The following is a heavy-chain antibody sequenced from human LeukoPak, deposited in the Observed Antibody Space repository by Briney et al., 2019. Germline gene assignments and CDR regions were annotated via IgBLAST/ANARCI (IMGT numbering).Heavy chain of an antibody. V-gene: IGHV4-4*07. CDR2: IYTSGST. CDR3: ARDTYYYDSSGYYRLDY. CDR1: GVSISSYY. D-gene: IGHD3-22*01. J-gene: IGHJ4*02. Sequence: SETPSLTCSVSGVSISSYYWSWIRQPAGKGLEGIGRIYTSGSTNYNPSLKSRVTMSVATSKNHFSLKLSSVTAADTAVYYCARDTYYYDSSGYYRLDYWGQGTLVTVSS.